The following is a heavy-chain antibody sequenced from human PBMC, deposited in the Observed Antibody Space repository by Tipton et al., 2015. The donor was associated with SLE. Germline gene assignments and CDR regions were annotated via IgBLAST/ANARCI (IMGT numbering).Heavy chain of an antibody. CDR2: IYYSGST. Sequence: TLSLTCTVSGGSISSYYWSWIRQHPGKGLEWIGYIYYSGSTYYNPSLKSRVTISVETSKNQFSLKLSPVTAADTAVYYCARVQEDAILTGYFFDYWGQGTLVTVSS. V-gene: IGHV4-31*03. CDR1: GGSISSYY. CDR3: ARVQEDAILTGYFFDY. D-gene: IGHD3-9*01. J-gene: IGHJ4*02.